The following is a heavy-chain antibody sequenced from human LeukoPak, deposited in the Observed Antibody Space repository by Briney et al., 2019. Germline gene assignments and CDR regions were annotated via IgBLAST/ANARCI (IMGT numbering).Heavy chain of an antibody. CDR1: GGSISSYY. CDR3: ARGDFWSGYFPGYYYYYMDV. J-gene: IGHJ6*03. D-gene: IGHD3-3*01. V-gene: IGHV4-59*01. Sequence: PSETLSLTCTVSGGSISSYYWSWIRQPPGKGLEWIGYIYYSGSTNYNPSLKSRVTISVDTSKNQFSLKLSSVTAADTAVYYCARGDFWSGYFPGYYYYYMDVWGKGTTVTVSS. CDR2: IYYSGST.